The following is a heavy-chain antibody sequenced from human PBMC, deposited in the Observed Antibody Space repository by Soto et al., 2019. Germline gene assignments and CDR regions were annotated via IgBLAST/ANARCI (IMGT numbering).Heavy chain of an antibody. D-gene: IGHD6-19*01. CDR1: GFTFDDYA. CDR3: ATDRSSSGWYDYVDY. V-gene: IGHV3-9*01. CDR2: ISWNSGSI. Sequence: PGGSLRLSCAASGFTFDDYAMHWVRQAPGKGLEWVSGISWNSGSIGYADSVKGRFTISRDNAKNSLYLQMNSLRAEDTALYYCATDRSSSGWYDYVDYWGQGTLVTVSS. J-gene: IGHJ4*02.